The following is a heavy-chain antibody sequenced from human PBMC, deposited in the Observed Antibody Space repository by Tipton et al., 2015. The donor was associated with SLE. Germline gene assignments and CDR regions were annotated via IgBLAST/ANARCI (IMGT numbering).Heavy chain of an antibody. CDR2: IYYSGST. CDR1: DGSFSTSY. J-gene: IGHJ4*02. V-gene: IGHV4-59*01. CDR3: ARRGGVAAPVDF. D-gene: IGHD6-13*01. Sequence: TLSLTCAVYDGSFSTSYLAWIRQSPGKGLEWIGQIYYSGSTYYNPSLKTRVTMSVDRSRTQFSLNLSSVTAADTAVYYCARRGGVAAPVDFWGQGTLVTVSS.